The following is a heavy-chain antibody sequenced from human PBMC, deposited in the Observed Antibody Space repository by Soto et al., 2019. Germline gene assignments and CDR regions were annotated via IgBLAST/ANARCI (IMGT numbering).Heavy chain of an antibody. CDR3: ARMYSSGSGWFHP. V-gene: IGHV4-31*03. J-gene: IGHJ5*02. CDR1: GYSITAGGYY. D-gene: IGHD6-19*01. Sequence: TLSLTCFVSGYSITAGGYYWSWIRHHPGKGLEWIGSFYSSGSIIYNPSLRSRVSISGDTSSNQFSMSLTSVTAADTARYYCARMYSSGSGWFHPWGQGTLVTVSS. CDR2: FYSSGSI.